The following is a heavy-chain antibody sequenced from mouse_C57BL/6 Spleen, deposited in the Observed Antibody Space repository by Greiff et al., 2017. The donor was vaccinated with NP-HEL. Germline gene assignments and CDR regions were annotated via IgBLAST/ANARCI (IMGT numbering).Heavy chain of an antibody. D-gene: IGHD1-1*01. J-gene: IGHJ2*01. CDR3: TISYYYGSSYFDY. CDR2: IDPETGGT. V-gene: IGHV1-15*01. Sequence: LVESGAELVRPRASVTLSCKASGYTFTDYEMHWVKQTPVHGLEWIGAIDPETGGTAYNQKFKGKAILTADKSSSTAYMELRSLTSEDSAVYYCTISYYYGSSYFDYWGQGTTLTVSS. CDR1: GYTFTDYE.